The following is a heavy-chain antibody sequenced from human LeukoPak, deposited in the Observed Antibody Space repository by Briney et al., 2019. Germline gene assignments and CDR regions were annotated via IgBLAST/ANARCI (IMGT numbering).Heavy chain of an antibody. CDR3: AKGGYSYGINNWFDP. D-gene: IGHD5-18*01. V-gene: IGHV3-23*01. Sequence: GGSLRLSCAASGFTFSSYAMSWVRQAPGKGLEWVSAISGSGGSTYYADSVKGRFTISRDNSKNTLYLQMNSLRAEDTAVYYCAKGGYSYGINNWFDPWGQGTLVTVSS. CDR1: GFTFSSYA. J-gene: IGHJ5*02. CDR2: ISGSGGST.